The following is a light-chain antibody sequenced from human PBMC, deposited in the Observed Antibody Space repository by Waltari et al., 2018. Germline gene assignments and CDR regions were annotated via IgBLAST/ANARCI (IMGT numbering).Light chain of an antibody. V-gene: IGKV4-1*01. CDR1: QNLLYSSNNQNY. J-gene: IGKJ4*01. CDR3: QQYYSTPLT. CDR2: WAS. Sequence: DIVMTQSPDSLAVSLGERATINCKSSQNLLYSSNNQNYLAWYQQKAGQPPKLLIYWASTLESGVPDRFSGSGSGTDFTLTITNLQAEDVAVYYCQQYYSTPLTFGGGTKVEIK.